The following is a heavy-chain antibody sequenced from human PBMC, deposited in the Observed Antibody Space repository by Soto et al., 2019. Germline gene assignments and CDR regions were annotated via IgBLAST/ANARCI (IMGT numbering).Heavy chain of an antibody. CDR3: ASSYDYVWGSYRYYFDY. Sequence: QLQLQESGPGLVKPSETLSLTCTVSGGSISSSSYYWGWIRQPPGKGLEWIGSIYYSGSTYYNPSLKSRVTISVDTSKNQFSLKLSSVPAADPAVYYCASSYDYVWGSYRYYFDYWGQGTLVTVSS. J-gene: IGHJ4*02. CDR1: GGSISSSSYY. V-gene: IGHV4-39*01. D-gene: IGHD3-16*02. CDR2: IYYSGST.